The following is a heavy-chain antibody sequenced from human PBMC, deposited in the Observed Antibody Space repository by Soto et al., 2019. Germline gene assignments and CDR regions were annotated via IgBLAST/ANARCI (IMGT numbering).Heavy chain of an antibody. CDR2: IFWDGDK. Sequence: VSGPTLVNPTQTLTLTCAFSGFSLSTSGVGVGWIRQPPGKALEWLAFIFWDGDKRYSTSLKTRLSISKDSSKNQVFITMTNMDPVDTATYFCAHASSNRRFNYWGQGTLVTVSS. V-gene: IGHV2-5*02. J-gene: IGHJ4*02. CDR3: AHASSNRRFNY. CDR1: GFSLSTSGVG. D-gene: IGHD6-6*01.